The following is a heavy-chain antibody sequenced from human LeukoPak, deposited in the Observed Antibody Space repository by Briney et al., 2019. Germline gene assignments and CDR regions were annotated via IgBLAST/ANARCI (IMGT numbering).Heavy chain of an antibody. CDR1: GGSISSYY. V-gene: IGHV4-59*12. Sequence: SETLSLTCTVSGGSISSYYWSWIRQPPGKGLEWIGYIYYSGSTNYNPSLKSRVTISVDTSKNQFSLKLSSVTAADTAVYYCARGPGKRITMIVVVARRHAFDIWGQGTMVTVSS. J-gene: IGHJ3*02. D-gene: IGHD3-22*01. CDR2: IYYSGST. CDR3: ARGPGKRITMIVVVARRHAFDI.